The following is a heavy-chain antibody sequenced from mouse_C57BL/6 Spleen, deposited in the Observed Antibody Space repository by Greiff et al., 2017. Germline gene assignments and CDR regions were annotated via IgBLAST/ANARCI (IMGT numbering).Heavy chain of an antibody. D-gene: IGHD2-5*01. Sequence: VQLQQSGAELVRPGASVKLSCTASGFNIKDDYMHWVKQRPEQGLEWIGWIDPENGDTEYASKFQGKATIKADTSSNTSYLQLSSMTSEDTAFYYCTHYSNWYFDVWGTGTTVTVSS. CDR1: GFNIKDDY. J-gene: IGHJ1*03. V-gene: IGHV14-4*01. CDR3: THYSNWYFDV. CDR2: IDPENGDT.